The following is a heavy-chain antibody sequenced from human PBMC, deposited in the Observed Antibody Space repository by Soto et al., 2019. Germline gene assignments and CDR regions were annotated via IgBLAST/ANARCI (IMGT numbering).Heavy chain of an antibody. J-gene: IGHJ4*02. D-gene: IGHD1-26*01. CDR3: ARDKDSGSYWLDY. CDR2: IWYDGSNK. V-gene: IGHV3-33*01. Sequence: QVQLVESGGGVVQPGRSLRLSCAASGFTFSSYGMHWVRQAPGKGLEWVAVIWYDGSNKYYADSVKGRFTISRDNSKNTLYLQMNSLRAEDKAVYYCARDKDSGSYWLDYWGQGTLVTVSS. CDR1: GFTFSSYG.